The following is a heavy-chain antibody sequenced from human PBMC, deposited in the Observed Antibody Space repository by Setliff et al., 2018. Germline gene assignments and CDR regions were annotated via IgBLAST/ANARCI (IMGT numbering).Heavy chain of an antibody. Sequence: GGSLRLSCAASGFIFSSYEMNWVRQAPGKGLEWVSYISTTGSTENYADSVTGRFTISRDNAENSLYLQMNRLRAEDTAVYYCARIKPFAMDVWGQGTTVTVSS. CDR3: ARIKPFAMDV. V-gene: IGHV3-48*03. CDR2: ISTTGSTE. J-gene: IGHJ6*02. CDR1: GFIFSSYE.